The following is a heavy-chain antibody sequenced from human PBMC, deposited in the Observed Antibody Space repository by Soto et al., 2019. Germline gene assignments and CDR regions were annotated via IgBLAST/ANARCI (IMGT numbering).Heavy chain of an antibody. CDR3: VRGGVTYQHYGMDV. CDR2: MSNSGSTT. V-gene: IGHV3-11*01. D-gene: IGHD2-21*02. J-gene: IGHJ6*02. Sequence: QVQLVESGGGLVKPGGSLRLSCAVSGFTFSDYYMSWIRQGTGKGLEWVSYMSNSGSTTYYAESVKGRFTISRDNAKSSLYLKMNSMRAEDTAVYYCVRGGVTYQHYGMDVWGQGTTVNVSS. CDR1: GFTFSDYY.